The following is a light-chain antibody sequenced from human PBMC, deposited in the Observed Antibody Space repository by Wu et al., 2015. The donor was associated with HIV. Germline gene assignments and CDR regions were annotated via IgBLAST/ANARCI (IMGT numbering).Light chain of an antibody. CDR3: QQRGYWGT. J-gene: IGKJ4*01. CDR2: SAS. V-gene: IGKV3-15*01. CDR1: QSVSSN. Sequence: EIVMTQSPATLSVSPGERATLSCRTSQSVSSNLAWYQQKPGQAPRLLIYSASTRATGIPARFSGSGSGTEFTLTISTLEPEDFAVYYCQQRGYWGTFGGGTKVETK.